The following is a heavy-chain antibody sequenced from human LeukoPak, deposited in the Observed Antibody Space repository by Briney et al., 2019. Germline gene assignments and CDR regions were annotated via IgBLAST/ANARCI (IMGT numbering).Heavy chain of an antibody. D-gene: IGHD2-2*01. CDR1: GFTVSSNY. Sequence: PGGSLRLSCAASGFTVSSNYMSWVRQAPGKGLEWVSVISSGGSTYYADSVKGRFTISRDNSKNTLYLQMNSLRAEDTAVYYCARVRYCSSTSCSNFDYWGQGTLVTVSS. J-gene: IGHJ4*02. CDR3: ARVRYCSSTSCSNFDY. V-gene: IGHV3-66*02. CDR2: ISSGGST.